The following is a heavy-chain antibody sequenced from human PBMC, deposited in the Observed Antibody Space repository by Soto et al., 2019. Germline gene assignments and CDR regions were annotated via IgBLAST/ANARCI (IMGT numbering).Heavy chain of an antibody. CDR2: IFHSGTT. Sequence: QVQLQESGPGLVEPSGTLSLTCVVSGDSISSSHWWSWVRQPPRKGLEWIGEIFHSGTTKYNPSLESRVTMSVDKSNNQLSLKLSSVTAADTAVYYCARQLERGGLPEGFEYWGQGTLATVSS. CDR1: GDSISSSHW. V-gene: IGHV4-4*02. D-gene: IGHD1-1*01. CDR3: ARQLERGGLPEGFEY. J-gene: IGHJ4*02.